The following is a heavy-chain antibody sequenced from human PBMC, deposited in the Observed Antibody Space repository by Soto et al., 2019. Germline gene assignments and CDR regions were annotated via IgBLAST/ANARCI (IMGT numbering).Heavy chain of an antibody. CDR2: ISYDGSNK. Sequence: GGSLRLSCAASGFTFSSYDMHWVRQAPGKGLEWVAAISYDGSNKYYADSVKGRFTISRDNSNSTLYMQMNSLRAEDTAVYYCAKRTSGWLYDSWGQGALVTVSS. J-gene: IGHJ4*02. CDR1: GFTFSSYD. V-gene: IGHV3-30*18. CDR3: AKRTSGWLYDS. D-gene: IGHD6-19*01.